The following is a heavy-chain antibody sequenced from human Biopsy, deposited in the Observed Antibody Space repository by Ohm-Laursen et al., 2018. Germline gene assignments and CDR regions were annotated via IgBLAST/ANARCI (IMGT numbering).Heavy chain of an antibody. V-gene: IGHV3-9*01. CDR2: ISWSSDSI. Sequence: SLRLSCAASGFRFDNTGMHWVRQGPGKGLEWVAGISWSSDSITYAKSVTGRFTISRDNGENSLYLQMNSLRPEDTALHYCTKNTQWEGSGYLDAFHIWGHGAMVTVSS. CDR1: GFRFDNTG. J-gene: IGHJ3*02. D-gene: IGHD3-22*01. CDR3: TKNTQWEGSGYLDAFHI.